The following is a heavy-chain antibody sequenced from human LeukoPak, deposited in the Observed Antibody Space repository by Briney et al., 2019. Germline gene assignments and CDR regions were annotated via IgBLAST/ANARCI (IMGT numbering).Heavy chain of an antibody. CDR2: ISGSGGST. D-gene: IGHD3-3*01. V-gene: IGHV3-23*01. CDR1: GFTFSSYA. CDR3: AKDLGGDTIFGVVINFFDY. Sequence: GGSLRLSCAASGFTFSSYAMSWVRQAPGKGLEWVSAISGSGGSTYYADSVKGRFTISRDNSKNTLYLQMNSLRAEDTAVYYCAKDLGGDTIFGVVINFFDYGGQGPLVTVSS. J-gene: IGHJ4*02.